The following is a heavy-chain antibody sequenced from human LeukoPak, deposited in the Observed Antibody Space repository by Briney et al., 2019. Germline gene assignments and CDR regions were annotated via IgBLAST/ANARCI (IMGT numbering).Heavy chain of an antibody. V-gene: IGHV4-39*07. CDR2: INHSGST. D-gene: IGHD3-3*01. J-gene: IGHJ5*02. CDR1: GGSISSSSYY. Sequence: SETLSLTCTVSGGSISSSSYYWGWIRQPPGKGLEWVGEINHSGSTNYNPSLKSRVTISVDTSKNQFSLKLSSVTAADTAVYYCARGQIRFLEWLLYGNWFDPWGQGTLVTVSS. CDR3: ARGQIRFLEWLLYGNWFDP.